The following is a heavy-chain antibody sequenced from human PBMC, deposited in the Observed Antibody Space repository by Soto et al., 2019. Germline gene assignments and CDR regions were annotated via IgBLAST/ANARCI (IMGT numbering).Heavy chain of an antibody. V-gene: IGHV1-46*01. CDR1: GYTFTSYY. D-gene: IGHD2-2*01. CDR3: ARDRGDCSSTSCSYAFEL. J-gene: IGHJ3*01. CDR2: INPSGGST. Sequence: ASVKVSCKASGYTFTSYYMHWVRQAPGQGLEWMGIINPSGGSTSYAQKFQGRVTMTRDTSTSTVYMELSSLRSEDTAVYYCARDRGDCSSTSCSYAFELWGQGTMVTVSS.